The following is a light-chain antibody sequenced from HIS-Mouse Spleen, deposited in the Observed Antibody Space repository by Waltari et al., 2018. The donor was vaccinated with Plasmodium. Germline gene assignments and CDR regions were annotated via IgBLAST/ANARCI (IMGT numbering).Light chain of an antibody. Sequence: EIVLTQSPATLSLSPAERATRSCRASQSVSSYLAWYQQNPGQAPRLLIYDASNRATGIPARFSGSGSGTDFTLTISSLEPEDFAVYYCQQRSNWPRVLTFGGGTKVEIK. CDR3: QQRSNWPRVLT. CDR2: DAS. CDR1: QSVSSY. J-gene: IGKJ4*01. V-gene: IGKV3-11*01.